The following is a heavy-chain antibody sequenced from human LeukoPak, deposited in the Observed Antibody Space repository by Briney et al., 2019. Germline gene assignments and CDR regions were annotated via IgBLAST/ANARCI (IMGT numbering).Heavy chain of an antibody. J-gene: IGHJ3*02. Sequence: WASVTVSCTASGGTFSIYAISWVRQAPGQGLEWMGGIIPIFGTANYAQKFQGRVTITADESTSTAYMELSSLRSEDTAVYYCARVGSSPYDAFDIWGQGTMVTVSS. CDR2: IIPIFGTA. D-gene: IGHD6-6*01. V-gene: IGHV1-69*13. CDR3: ARVGSSPYDAFDI. CDR1: GGTFSIYA.